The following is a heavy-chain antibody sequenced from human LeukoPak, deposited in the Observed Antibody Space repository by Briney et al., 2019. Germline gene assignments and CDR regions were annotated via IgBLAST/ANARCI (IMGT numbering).Heavy chain of an antibody. CDR2: INPNSGGT. CDR3: AREPWGYYGSGSIDY. Sequence: GASVKVSCKASGYTFTGYYMHWVRQAPGQGLEWMGRINPNSGGTNYAQKFQGMVTMTRDTSISTAYMELSRLRSDDTAVYYCAREPWGYYGSGSIDYWGQGTLVTVSS. D-gene: IGHD3-10*01. V-gene: IGHV1-2*06. J-gene: IGHJ4*02. CDR1: GYTFTGYY.